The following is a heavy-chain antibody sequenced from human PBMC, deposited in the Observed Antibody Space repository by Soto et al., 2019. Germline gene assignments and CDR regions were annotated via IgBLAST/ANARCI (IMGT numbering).Heavy chain of an antibody. CDR1: GGSVSSGCYY. CDR3: ARDLGSGWYEFDY. Sequence: PSETLSLTCTVSGGSVSSGCYYWSWIRQPPGKGLEWIGYIYYSGSTNYNPSLKSRVTISVDTSKNQFSLKLSSVTAADTAVYYCARDLGSGWYEFDYWGQGTLVTSSS. CDR2: IYYSGST. D-gene: IGHD6-19*01. J-gene: IGHJ4*01. V-gene: IGHV4-61*01.